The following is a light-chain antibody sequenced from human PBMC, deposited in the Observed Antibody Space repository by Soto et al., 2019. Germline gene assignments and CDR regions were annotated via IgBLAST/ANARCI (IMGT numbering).Light chain of an antibody. CDR1: SNDVGGNNY. J-gene: IGLJ1*01. Sequence: QSALTQPASVSGSPGQSITISCTGSSNDVGGNNYVSWYQHHPGKAPKLIIYDVSDRPSGVSDRFSGSRSANTASLTISGLQAENEDDYYCSSYTNNIFVFGPGTKVTVL. V-gene: IGLV2-14*03. CDR3: SSYTNNIFV. CDR2: DVS.